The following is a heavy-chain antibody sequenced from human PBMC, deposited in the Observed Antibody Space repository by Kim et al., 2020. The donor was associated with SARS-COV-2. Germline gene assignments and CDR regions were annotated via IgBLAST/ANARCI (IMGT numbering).Heavy chain of an antibody. CDR3: ARVDSSGYYLIDY. V-gene: IGHV5-51*01. Sequence: YSPSCQGQVTISADKSISTAYLQWSSLKASDTAMYYCARVDSSGYYLIDYWGQGTLVTVSS. D-gene: IGHD3-22*01. J-gene: IGHJ4*02.